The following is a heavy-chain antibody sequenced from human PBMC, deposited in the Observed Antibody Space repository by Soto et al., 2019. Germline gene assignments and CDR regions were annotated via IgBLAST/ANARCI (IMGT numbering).Heavy chain of an antibody. D-gene: IGHD6-13*01. V-gene: IGHV4-59*01. J-gene: IGHJ6*03. CDR2: IYYSGST. CDR1: GGSISSYY. Sequence: ASETLSLTCTVSGGSISSYYWSWIRQPPGKGLEWIGYIYYSGSTNYNPSLKSRVTISVDTSKHQFSLKLSSVTAADTAVYYCARDRAGYSSRGGYYYYYMDFWGKGTTVTVSS. CDR3: ARDRAGYSSRGGYYYYYMDF.